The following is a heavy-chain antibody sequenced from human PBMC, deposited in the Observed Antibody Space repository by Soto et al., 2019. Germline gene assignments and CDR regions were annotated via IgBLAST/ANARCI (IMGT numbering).Heavy chain of an antibody. CDR2: INHSGST. V-gene: IGHV4-34*01. CDR1: GGSFSGYY. J-gene: IGHJ4*02. Sequence: SSETLSLTCAVYGGSFSGYYWSWIRQPPGKGLEWIGEINHSGSTNYNPSLKSRVTISVDTSKNQFSLKLSSVTAADTAVYYCARYCSSTSCGEFDYWGQGTLVTVSS. CDR3: ARYCSSTSCGEFDY. D-gene: IGHD2-2*01.